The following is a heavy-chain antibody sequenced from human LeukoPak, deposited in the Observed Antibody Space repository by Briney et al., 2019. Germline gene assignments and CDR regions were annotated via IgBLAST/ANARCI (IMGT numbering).Heavy chain of an antibody. CDR2: ISGSGGST. Sequence: GGSLRLSCAASGFSFSSYWMSGVRQAPGKGLEWVSAISGSGGSTYYADSVKGRFTISRDNSKNTLYLQMNSLRAEDTAVYYCAKDHVESTYCTNGVCSSVDYWGQGTLVTVSS. D-gene: IGHD2-8*01. CDR1: GFSFSSYW. J-gene: IGHJ4*02. CDR3: AKDHVESTYCTNGVCSSVDY. V-gene: IGHV3-23*01.